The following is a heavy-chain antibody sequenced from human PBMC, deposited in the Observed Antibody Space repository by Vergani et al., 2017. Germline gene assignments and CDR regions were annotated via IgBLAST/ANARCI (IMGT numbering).Heavy chain of an antibody. D-gene: IGHD3-16*02. V-gene: IGHV3-43*02. CDR2: ISGDGGST. CDR1: GFTFSSYA. J-gene: IGHJ6*02. Sequence: VQLVESGGGVVQPGRSLRLSCAASGFTFSSYAMHWVRQAPGKGLEWVSLISGDGGSTYYADSVKGRFTISRDNSKNSLYLQMNSLRTEDTALYYCAKDIFPRDYVWGSYRQSYYYGMDVWGQGTTVTVSS. CDR3: AKDIFPRDYVWGSYRQSYYYGMDV.